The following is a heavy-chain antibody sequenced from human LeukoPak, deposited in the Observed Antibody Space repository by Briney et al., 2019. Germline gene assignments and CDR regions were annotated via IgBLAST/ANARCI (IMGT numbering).Heavy chain of an antibody. Sequence: GGSLRLSCAASGFTFSSYAMSWVRQAPGKGLEWVSYISSRSSIVYYAKSVKGRFTISRDNAKNSLYLQMNSLRAEDTAVYYCARDYSYGDLEPYNWFDPWGQGALVTVSA. CDR3: ARDYSYGDLEPYNWFDP. V-gene: IGHV3-48*01. CDR2: ISSRSSIV. D-gene: IGHD4-17*01. CDR1: GFTFSSYA. J-gene: IGHJ5*02.